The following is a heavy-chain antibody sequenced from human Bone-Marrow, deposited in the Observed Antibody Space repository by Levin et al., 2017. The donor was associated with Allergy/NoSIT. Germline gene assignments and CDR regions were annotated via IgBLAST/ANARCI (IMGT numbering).Heavy chain of an antibody. J-gene: IGHJ6*02. CDR1: GFTFSSYA. CDR2: ISGSGGST. CDR3: AKGYCISTSCYRNYYYGMDV. D-gene: IGHD2-2*01. V-gene: IGHV3-23*01. Sequence: GGSLRLSCAASGFTFSSYAMSWVRQAPGKGLEWVSAISGSGGSTYYADSVKGRFTISRDNSKNTLYLQMNSLRAEDTAVYYCAKGYCISTSCYRNYYYGMDVWGQGTTVTVSS.